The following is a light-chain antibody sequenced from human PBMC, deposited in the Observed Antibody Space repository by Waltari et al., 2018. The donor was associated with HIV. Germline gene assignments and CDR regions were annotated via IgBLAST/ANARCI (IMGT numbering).Light chain of an antibody. CDR3: AAWDDSLSGYV. J-gene: IGLJ1*01. CDR1: SPNLGRQN. V-gene: IGLV1-47*01. Sequence: QSVLTQPPSASGTPGQRVTISCSGRSPNLGRQNGSWYQQLPGTAPKLLIYRNNQRPSGVPDRFSGSKSGTSASLSISGLRSEDEADYYCAAWDDSLSGYVFGTGTKVTVL. CDR2: RNN.